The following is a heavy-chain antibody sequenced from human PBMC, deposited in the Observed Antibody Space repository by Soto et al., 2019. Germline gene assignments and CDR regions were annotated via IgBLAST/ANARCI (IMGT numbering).Heavy chain of an antibody. J-gene: IGHJ6*02. D-gene: IGHD1-26*01. CDR3: ARDKGSPNYYYYGMDV. V-gene: IGHV4-59*01. CDR2: IYYSGST. CDR1: GGSISSYY. Sequence: SETLSLTCTVSGGSISSYYWSWIRQPPGKGLEWIGYIYYSGSTNYNPSLKSRVTISVDTSKNQFSLKLSSVTAADTAVYYCARDKGSPNYYYYGMDVWGQGTTVTVSS.